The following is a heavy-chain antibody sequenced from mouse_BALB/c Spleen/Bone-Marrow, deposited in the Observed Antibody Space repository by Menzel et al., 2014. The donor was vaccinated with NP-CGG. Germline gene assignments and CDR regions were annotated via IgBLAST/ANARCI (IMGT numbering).Heavy chain of an antibody. D-gene: IGHD1-1*01. CDR2: IYPGNSDT. J-gene: IGHJ1*01. V-gene: IGHV1-5*01. Sequence: EVQMQQSGSVVARPGASVKMCCKDSVYSFTIYWMHWVKQRPGQGLEWIGAIYPGNSDTSYNQKFKGKAKLTAVTSASTAYMELSSLTNEDSAVYYRTRFGSTYDWYFDLWSASTPVTVS. CDR1: VYSFTIYW. CDR3: TRFGSTYDWYFDL.